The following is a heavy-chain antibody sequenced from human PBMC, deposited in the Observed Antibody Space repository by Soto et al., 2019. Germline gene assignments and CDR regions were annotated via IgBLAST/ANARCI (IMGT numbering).Heavy chain of an antibody. D-gene: IGHD3-10*01. CDR3: ARAARVLLWFGEPLGHFDH. Sequence: GASVKVSCKASGGSFSSYAISLVRQAPGQGLEWMGGIIPIFGTANYARKFQGRVTITADESTSTAYMELSSLRSEDTAVYYCARAARVLLWFGEPLGHFDHWGQGTQVTVSS. CDR1: GGSFSSYA. J-gene: IGHJ4*02. CDR2: IIPIFGTA. V-gene: IGHV1-69*13.